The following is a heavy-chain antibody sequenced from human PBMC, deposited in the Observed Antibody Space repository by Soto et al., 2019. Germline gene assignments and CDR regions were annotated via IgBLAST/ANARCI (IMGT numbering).Heavy chain of an antibody. V-gene: IGHV3-48*02. D-gene: IGHD3-22*01. CDR2: ISSSSSTI. J-gene: IGHJ4*02. CDR3: ARDYYDSSGHPEGDY. Sequence: GGSLRLSCAASGFTFSSYSMNWVRQAPGKGLEWVSYISSSSSTIYYADSVKGRFTISRDNAKNSLYLQMNSLRDEDTAVYYCARDYYDSSGHPEGDYWGQGTLVTVSS. CDR1: GFTFSSYS.